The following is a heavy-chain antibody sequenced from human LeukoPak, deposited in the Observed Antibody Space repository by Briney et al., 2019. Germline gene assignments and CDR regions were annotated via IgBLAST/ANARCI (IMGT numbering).Heavy chain of an antibody. CDR2: IDQDGSTE. D-gene: IGHD6-19*01. CDR1: GFTFSNYW. V-gene: IGHV3-7*01. J-gene: IGHJ4*02. CDR3: ARDVWTGVAVSDY. Sequence: GGSLRLSCAASGFTFSNYWMSWVRQSPGRGLEWVANIDQDGSTEYYVDSVRGRFTISRDNAKTSVYLQPNSLRADDTAVYYCARDVWTGVAVSDYWGQGTLVTVSS.